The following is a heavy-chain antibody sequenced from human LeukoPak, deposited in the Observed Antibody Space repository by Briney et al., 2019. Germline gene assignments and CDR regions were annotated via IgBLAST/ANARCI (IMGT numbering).Heavy chain of an antibody. D-gene: IGHD5-18*01. CDR1: GFTFNSYG. J-gene: IGHJ4*02. CDR2: ISYDGPNK. CDR3: AKEKLPSGYSFLTDY. Sequence: GGSLRLSCAASGFTFNSYGMHWVRQAPGKGLEWVAVISYDGPNKYYADSVKGRFTISRDDSKSTLYLQMNSLRPEDTAVYYCAKEKLPSGYSFLTDYWGQETLVTVSS. V-gene: IGHV3-30*18.